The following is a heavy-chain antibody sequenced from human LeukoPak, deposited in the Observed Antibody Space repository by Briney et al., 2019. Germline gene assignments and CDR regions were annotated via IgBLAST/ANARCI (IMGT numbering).Heavy chain of an antibody. V-gene: IGHV5-51*01. CDR3: ARPTYYYNSSYYLDAFDI. CDR1: GYSFTSYW. CDR2: IYPGDSDT. Sequence: GESLKISCKGSGYSFTSYWIGWVRQMPGKGLEWVGIIYPGDSDTRYSPSFQGQVTISADKSISTAYLQWSSLKASDTAMYYCARPTYYYNSSYYLDAFDIWGQGTMVTVSS. D-gene: IGHD3-22*01. J-gene: IGHJ3*02.